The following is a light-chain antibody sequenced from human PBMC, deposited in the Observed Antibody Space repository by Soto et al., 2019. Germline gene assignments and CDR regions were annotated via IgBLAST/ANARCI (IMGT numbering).Light chain of an antibody. CDR1: QSVSSY. CDR3: QQYNNWPRT. J-gene: IGKJ1*01. CDR2: DAS. Sequence: EIVLAQSPATLSLSPGERATLSCRASQSVSSYLAWYQQKPGQPPRLLIYDASTRATGIPARFSGSGSGTEFTLTISSLQSEDFAVYYCQQYNNWPRTFGQGTKVDI. V-gene: IGKV3-15*01.